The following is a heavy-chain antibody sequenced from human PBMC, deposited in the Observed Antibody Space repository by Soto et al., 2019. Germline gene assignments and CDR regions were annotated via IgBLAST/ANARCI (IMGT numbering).Heavy chain of an antibody. V-gene: IGHV6-1*01. CDR3: ARGSDSSFDY. J-gene: IGHJ4*02. CDR2: TYYRTKWYN. Sequence: PSHTLSLTCAISGDSVSSNSVAWNWIRQSPARGLEWLGRTYYRTKWYNDYAASMKSRISINPDTSKNQFSLQLNSVTPEDTAVYYCARGSDSSFDYWGQGSQVTVSS. CDR1: GDSVSSNSVA. D-gene: IGHD2-21*02.